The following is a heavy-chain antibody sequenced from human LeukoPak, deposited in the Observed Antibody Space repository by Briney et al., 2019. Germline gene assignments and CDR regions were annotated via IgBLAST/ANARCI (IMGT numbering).Heavy chain of an antibody. CDR3: AKDGYSYGYMFAY. V-gene: IGHV3-23*01. Sequence: GGSLRLSCAASGFTRFTFSSYAMSWVRQAPGKGLEWVSTISGSGGRIYYADSVKGRFSISRDNSKNTLYLQMNSLRAEDTAVYYCAKDGYSYGYMFAYWGQGTLVTVSS. CDR1: GFTRFTFSSYA. J-gene: IGHJ4*02. CDR2: ISGSGGRI. D-gene: IGHD5-18*01.